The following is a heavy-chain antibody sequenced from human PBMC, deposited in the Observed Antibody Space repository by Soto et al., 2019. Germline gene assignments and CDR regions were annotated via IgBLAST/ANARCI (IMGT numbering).Heavy chain of an antibody. CDR3: AKDLVAAAAS. CDR1: GFTFSNYA. D-gene: IGHD2-15*01. V-gene: IGHV3-23*01. J-gene: IGHJ5*02. CDR2: ISESGGST. Sequence: DGQLLESGGGLGQSGGSLRLSCVGSGFTFSNYAMSWVRQAPGKGLEWVSGISESGGSTHYADSVRGRFAIPRDNSQNPVYLQMNSLSAEDTAVYYCAKDLVAAAASWGQGTLVTVSS.